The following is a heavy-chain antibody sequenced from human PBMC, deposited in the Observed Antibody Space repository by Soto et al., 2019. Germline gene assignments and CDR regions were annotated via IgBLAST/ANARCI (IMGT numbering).Heavy chain of an antibody. J-gene: IGHJ4*02. CDR1: GYTFTNYG. V-gene: IGHV1-18*01. Sequence: QVQLVPSGAEVREPGASVKVSCKASGYTFTNYGVSWVRQAPGQGLDWMGWIGGYKGNTNYAQKLQGRVTWATDTYTSTAYMELRSLRSDDTAVYYCAPLTLDTGMPSGYWGQGTLVTVSS. CDR2: IGGYKGNT. D-gene: IGHD5-18*01. CDR3: APLTLDTGMPSGY.